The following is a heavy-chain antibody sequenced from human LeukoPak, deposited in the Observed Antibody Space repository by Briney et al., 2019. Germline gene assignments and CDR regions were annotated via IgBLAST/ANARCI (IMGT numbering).Heavy chain of an antibody. Sequence: SETLSLTCSVSGDSMKKSHWTWIRQPPGKGLEWIGNIDDSGSTNYSPSLTSRVTISIDTSKNQFSLRVPSVTAADTAVYFCARDSSPAALPYMDVWGIGTTVIVSS. CDR2: IDDSGST. CDR3: ARDSSPAALPYMDV. J-gene: IGHJ6*03. D-gene: IGHD2-2*01. V-gene: IGHV4-59*01. CDR1: GDSMKKSH.